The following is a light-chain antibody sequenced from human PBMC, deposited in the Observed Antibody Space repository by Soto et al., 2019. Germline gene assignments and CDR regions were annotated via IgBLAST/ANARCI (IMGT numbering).Light chain of an antibody. V-gene: IGKV3-20*01. CDR1: QSVSSNY. CDR2: GAS. CDR3: QQYGSSPS. J-gene: IGKJ5*01. Sequence: EIVLTQSPGTLSLSPGARATLSCRASQSVSSNYFAWYHQKPGQAPRLLIYGASSRATGIPDRFSGSGSGTDFTLTISRLEPEDFAMYYCQQYGSSPSFGQGTRLEIK.